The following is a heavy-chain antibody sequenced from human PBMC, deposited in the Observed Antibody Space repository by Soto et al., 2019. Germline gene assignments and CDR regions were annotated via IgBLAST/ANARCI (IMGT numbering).Heavy chain of an antibody. J-gene: IGHJ6*02. V-gene: IGHV4-59*08. CDR1: GGSIDGYN. Sequence: QVQLQESGPGLVTPSENLSLTCTVSGGSIDGYNCAWIRQPPGKSLEWVGYVYYNGGSRYNPSLESRVTLSMDTSKSQFSLQLRSVTAADTAVYYCVRQGIGNLHGLVDVWGRGTTVTVSS. CDR3: VRQGIGNLHGLVDV. D-gene: IGHD3-10*01. CDR2: VYYNGGS.